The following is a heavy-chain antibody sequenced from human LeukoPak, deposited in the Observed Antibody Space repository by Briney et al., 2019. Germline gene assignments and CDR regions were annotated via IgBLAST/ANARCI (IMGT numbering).Heavy chain of an antibody. CDR2: IIPIFGTA. CDR3: ARSMIVVADAFDI. Sequence: ASVKVSCKASGGTFSSYAISWVRQAPGQGLEWMGGIIPIFGTANYAQKFQGRVTITADKSTSTAYMELSSLRSEDTAVYYCARSMIVVADAFDIWGQGTMVTVSS. J-gene: IGHJ3*02. CDR1: GGTFSSYA. D-gene: IGHD3-22*01. V-gene: IGHV1-69*06.